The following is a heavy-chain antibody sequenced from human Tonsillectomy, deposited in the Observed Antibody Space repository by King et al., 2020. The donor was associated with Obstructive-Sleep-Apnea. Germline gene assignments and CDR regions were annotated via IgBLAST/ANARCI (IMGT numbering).Heavy chain of an antibody. D-gene: IGHD5-24*01. CDR2: ISGSGGCT. CDR1: GFTFSSYA. Sequence: QLVQSGGGLVQPGGSLRLSCAASGFTFSSYAMSWVRQAPGKGLVWGSPISGSGGCTHYADSVKGRFTISRDNSKKTLFLQVNSLRAEDTAVYYFANLFTGDGYTEATRGYWGQGTLVTVSS. V-gene: IGHV3-23*04. J-gene: IGHJ4*02. CDR3: ANLFTGDGYTEATRGY.